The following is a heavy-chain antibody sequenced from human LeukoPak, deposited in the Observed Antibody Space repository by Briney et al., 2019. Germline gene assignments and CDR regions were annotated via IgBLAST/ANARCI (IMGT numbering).Heavy chain of an antibody. CDR2: IYYSGTT. V-gene: IGHV4-59*01. Sequence: SEPLSLTCTVSGGSISSYYWSWIRQPPGKGLEWIGYIYYSGTTNYNPSLKSRVTISVDTSKNQFSLKLSSVTAADTAVYYCARGVYIAAAQHGYWGQGTLVTVSS. D-gene: IGHD6-13*01. J-gene: IGHJ4*02. CDR1: GGSISSYY. CDR3: ARGVYIAAAQHGY.